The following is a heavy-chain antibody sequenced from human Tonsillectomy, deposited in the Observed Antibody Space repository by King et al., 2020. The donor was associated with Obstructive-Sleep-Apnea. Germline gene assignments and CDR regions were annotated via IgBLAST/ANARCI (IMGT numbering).Heavy chain of an antibody. Sequence: VQLVESGGGLVQPGRSLRLSCAASGFTFDDYAMHWVRHAPGKGLEWVSGISWNSGSIGYADSVKGRFTISRDNAKNSLYLQMNSLRAEDTALYYCAKDSVRGVITMAVWGQGTLVTVSS. V-gene: IGHV3-9*01. CDR1: GFTFDDYA. CDR3: AKDSVRGVITMAV. J-gene: IGHJ4*02. CDR2: ISWNSGSI. D-gene: IGHD3-10*01.